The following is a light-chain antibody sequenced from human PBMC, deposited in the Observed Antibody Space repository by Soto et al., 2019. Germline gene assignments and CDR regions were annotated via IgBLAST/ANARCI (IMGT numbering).Light chain of an antibody. V-gene: IGKV1-9*01. CDR1: QGISSY. J-gene: IGKJ4*01. CDR3: QQLHTYPLT. CDR2: AAS. Sequence: DIQLTQSPSFLSASVGDRVTITCRASQGISSYLVWYQQKAGKAPKVLIYAASTLRSGVPSRFSGSGSGTDFTLTISSLQPEYFATYYCQQLHTYPLTFGGGTNVEIK.